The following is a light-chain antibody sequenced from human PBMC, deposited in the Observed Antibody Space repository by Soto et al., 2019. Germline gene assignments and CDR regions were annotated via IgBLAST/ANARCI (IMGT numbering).Light chain of an antibody. J-gene: IGLJ1*01. CDR1: GSNIGGNS. CDR3: GSWDSSLSAYV. V-gene: IGLV1-51*01. Sequence: QSVLTQPPSVSGAPGQRVTISCTGNGSNIGGNSVSWYQQLPGTAPKLLIYDDNKRPSGIPDRFSGSKSGTSATLGITGFQTGDEADYYCGSWDSSLSAYVFGTGTKLTVL. CDR2: DDN.